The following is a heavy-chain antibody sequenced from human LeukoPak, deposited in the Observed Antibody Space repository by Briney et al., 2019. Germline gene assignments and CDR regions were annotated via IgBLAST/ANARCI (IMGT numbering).Heavy chain of an antibody. CDR3: AKDMTTVTYTSDY. J-gene: IGHJ4*02. Sequence: AGGSLRLSCAASGFTYSSYAMSWVRQAPGKGLEWVSAISGSGGSTYHADSVKGRFTISRDNSKNTLYLQMNSLRAEDTAVYYCAKDMTTVTYTSDYWGQGTLVTVSS. V-gene: IGHV3-23*01. D-gene: IGHD4-17*01. CDR2: ISGSGGST. CDR1: GFTYSSYA.